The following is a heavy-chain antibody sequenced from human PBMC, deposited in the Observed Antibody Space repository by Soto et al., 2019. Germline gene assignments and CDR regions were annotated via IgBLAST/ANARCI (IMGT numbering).Heavy chain of an antibody. Sequence: QVQLVQSGAEVKRPGSSVKVSCKASVGTFSSYPISWVRQAPGQGLEWMGGTNGNLGTGNYAQKFRGRLTNTTDISTTTAYMELSSLTSEDTAVYYCARRDSHGFFRYFDNWGQGTLVTVSS. CDR1: VGTFSSYP. V-gene: IGHV1-69*06. CDR3: ARRDSHGFFRYFDN. CDR2: TNGNLGTG. J-gene: IGHJ4*02. D-gene: IGHD3-10*01.